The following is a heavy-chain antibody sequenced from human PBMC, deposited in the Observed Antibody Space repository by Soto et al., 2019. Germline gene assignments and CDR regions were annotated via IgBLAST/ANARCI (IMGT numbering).Heavy chain of an antibody. CDR1: GYTFTGYY. D-gene: IGHD1-26*01. V-gene: IGHV1-2*02. J-gene: IGHJ6*02. CDR2: INPNTGGT. CDR3: ARELSLSAYVKWYYGMDV. Sequence: ASVKVSCKASGYTFTGYYIYWVRQAPGEGLEWMAWINPNTGGTNYAQRFQGRVTLTRDTSISTAYMELRGLRSDDTAVYYCARELSLSAYVKWYYGMDVWGQGTTVTVSS.